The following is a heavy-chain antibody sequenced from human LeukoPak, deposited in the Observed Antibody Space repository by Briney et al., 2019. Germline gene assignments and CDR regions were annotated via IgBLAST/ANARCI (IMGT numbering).Heavy chain of an antibody. CDR1: GGSISSGGYY. D-gene: IGHD3-22*01. CDR2: IYYSGST. CDR3: ARVSRHYYDSSGQYYFDY. J-gene: IGHJ4*02. Sequence: PSEALSLTCTVSGGSISSGGYYWSWIRQHPGKGLEWIGYIYYSGSTYYNPSLKSRVTISVDTSKNQFSLKLSSVTAADTAVYYCARVSRHYYDSSGQYYFDYWGQGTLVTVSS. V-gene: IGHV4-31*03.